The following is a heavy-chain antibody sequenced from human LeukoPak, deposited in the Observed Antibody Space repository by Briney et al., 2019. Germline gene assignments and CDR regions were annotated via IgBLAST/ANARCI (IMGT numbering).Heavy chain of an antibody. J-gene: IGHJ3*02. CDR2: IYYSGST. Sequence: PSQTLSLTCTVSGGSISGGGYYWSWIRQHPGKGLEWIGYIYYSGSTYYNPSLKSRVTISVDTSKNQFSLKLSSVTAADTAVYYCAREYYDILTGEFAFDIWGQGTMVTVSS. CDR1: GGSISGGGYY. D-gene: IGHD3-9*01. V-gene: IGHV4-31*03. CDR3: AREYYDILTGEFAFDI.